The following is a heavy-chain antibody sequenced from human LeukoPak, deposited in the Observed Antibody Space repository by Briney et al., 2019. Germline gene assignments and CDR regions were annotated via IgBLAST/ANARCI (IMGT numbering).Heavy chain of an antibody. CDR1: GYTFTSYY. CDR2: INPSGGST. Sequence: ASVKVSSKASGYTFTSYYMHWERQAPGQGLEWMGIINPSGGSTGYAQKFQGRVTMTRDTSTSTVYMELSSLRSEDTAVYYCARGGSYSSSSWEVDYWGQGTLVTVSS. CDR3: ARGGSYSSSSWEVDY. J-gene: IGHJ4*02. D-gene: IGHD6-6*01. V-gene: IGHV1-46*01.